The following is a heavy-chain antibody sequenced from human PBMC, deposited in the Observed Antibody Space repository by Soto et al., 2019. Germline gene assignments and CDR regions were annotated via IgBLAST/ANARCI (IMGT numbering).Heavy chain of an antibody. V-gene: IGHV1-18*04. CDR3: ARDLGWFGPRYYGMDV. CDR2: ISAYNGNT. Sequence: ASVKVSCKVSGYTFTSYGISRVRQAPAQGLEWMGWISAYNGNTNYAQKLQGRVTMTTDTSTSTAYMELRSLRSDDTAVYYCARDLGWFGPRYYGMDVWGKGPTVTVSS. CDR1: GYTFTSYG. D-gene: IGHD3-10*01. J-gene: IGHJ6*04.